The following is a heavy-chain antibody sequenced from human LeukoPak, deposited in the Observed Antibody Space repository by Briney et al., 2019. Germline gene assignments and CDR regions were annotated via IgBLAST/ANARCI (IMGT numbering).Heavy chain of an antibody. CDR1: GYTFTSYG. J-gene: IGHJ5*02. D-gene: IGHD3-9*01. CDR3: ARGYDILTGYRWFDP. V-gene: IGHV1-18*01. CDR2: ISAYNGNT. Sequence: ASVKVSCKASGYTFTSYGINWVRQAPGQGLEWMGWISAYNGNTNYAQKLQGRVTMTTDTSTSTAYMELRSLRSDDTAVYYCARGYDILTGYRWFDPWGQGTLVTVSS.